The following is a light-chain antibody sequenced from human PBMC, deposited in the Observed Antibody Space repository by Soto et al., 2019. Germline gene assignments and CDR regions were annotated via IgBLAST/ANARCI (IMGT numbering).Light chain of an antibody. CDR1: QSISSN. Sequence: EIVMTQSPAVLSVSLGERATLSCRASQSISSNLAWYQQKPGQAPRLLIYGASTRATGTPDRFSDSGSGTDFTLTISSLQSEDFAVYFCQQYNNWRSYTFGQGTKV. CDR3: QQYNNWRSYT. V-gene: IGKV3-15*01. CDR2: GAS. J-gene: IGKJ2*01.